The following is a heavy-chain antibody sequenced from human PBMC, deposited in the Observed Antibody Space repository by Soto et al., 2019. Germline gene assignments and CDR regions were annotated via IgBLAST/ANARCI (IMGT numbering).Heavy chain of an antibody. J-gene: IGHJ3*02. D-gene: IGHD3-10*01. CDR1: GGSISSGGYY. Sequence: QVQLQESGPGLVKPSQTLSLTCTVSGGSISSGGYYWSWIRQHPGKGLEWIGYIYYSGSTYYNPSVQSRVTISVDTSKTQFSLKLSSVTAADTAVYYCARDAGLLWFGESTPDAFDIWGQGTMVTVSS. CDR3: ARDAGLLWFGESTPDAFDI. V-gene: IGHV4-31*03. CDR2: IYYSGST.